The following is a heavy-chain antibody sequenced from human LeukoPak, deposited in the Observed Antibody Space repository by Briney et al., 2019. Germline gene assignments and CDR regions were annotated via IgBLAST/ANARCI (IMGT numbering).Heavy chain of an antibody. D-gene: IGHD3-10*01. CDR2: TDYSGNYI. CDR1: GFTFSKYG. Sequence: PGGSLRLSCAASGFTFSKYGTNWGRQAPGEGLEWVSFTDYSGNYIYYGDSVRGRFTISRDNAKNLVFLQMNGLRAEDTAVYYCARGRSITLLRGVAMSDGFDIWGQGAMVAVSS. CDR3: ARGRSITLLRGVAMSDGFDI. V-gene: IGHV3-21*01. J-gene: IGHJ3*02.